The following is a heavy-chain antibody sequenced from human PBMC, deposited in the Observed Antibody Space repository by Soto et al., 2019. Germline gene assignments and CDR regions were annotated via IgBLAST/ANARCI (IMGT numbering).Heavy chain of an antibody. CDR3: ARQAAAGKYYYGMDV. Sequence: ESLKISCKGSGYSCTAYWIGWVRQMPGKGLECMGIIYPGDSDTRYGPSFQGQVTISADKSISTAYLQWSSLKASDTAMYYCARQAAAGKYYYGMDVWGQGT. D-gene: IGHD6-13*01. CDR1: GYSCTAYW. J-gene: IGHJ6*02. CDR2: IYPGDSDT. V-gene: IGHV5-51*01.